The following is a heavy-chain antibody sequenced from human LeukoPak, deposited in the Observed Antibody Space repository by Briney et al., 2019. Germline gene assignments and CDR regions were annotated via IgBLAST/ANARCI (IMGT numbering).Heavy chain of an antibody. CDR2: INPNSGGT. CDR1: GHTFPGYY. D-gene: IGHD6-13*01. CDR3: ARGSKREGFDY. J-gene: IGHJ4*02. Sequence: ASVKVSCKASGHTFPGYYMHWVRQAPGQGLEWMGWINPNSGGTNYAQKFQGRVTMARDTSISTAYMELSRLRSDGTAVYYCARGSKREGFDYWGQGTLVTVSS. V-gene: IGHV1-2*02.